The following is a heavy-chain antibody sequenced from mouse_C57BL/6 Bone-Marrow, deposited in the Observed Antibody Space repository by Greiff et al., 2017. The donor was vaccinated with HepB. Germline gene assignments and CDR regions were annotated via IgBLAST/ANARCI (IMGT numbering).Heavy chain of an antibody. J-gene: IGHJ2*01. D-gene: IGHD1-1*01. CDR3: ARTYYYGSSYGYFDY. CDR2: INPNYGTT. Sequence: VHVKQSGPELVKPGASVKISCKASGYSFTDYNMNWVKQSNGKSLEWIGVINPNYGTTSYNQKFKGKATLTVDQSSSTAYMQLNSLTSEDSAVYYCARTYYYGSSYGYFDYWGQGTTLTVSS. CDR1: GYSFTDYN. V-gene: IGHV1-39*01.